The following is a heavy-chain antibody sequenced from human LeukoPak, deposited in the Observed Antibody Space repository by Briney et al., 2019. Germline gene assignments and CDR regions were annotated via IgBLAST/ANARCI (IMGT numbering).Heavy chain of an antibody. CDR2: ISSSSSYI. D-gene: IGHD2-15*01. Sequence: GGSLRLSCAASGFTFSSYSMTWVRQAPGKGLEWVSSISSSSSYIYYADSVKGRFTISRDNAKNSLYLQMNSLRAEDTAVYYCARDNLIFCSGGSCYPRGQGTLVTVSS. J-gene: IGHJ4*02. CDR1: GFTFSSYS. V-gene: IGHV3-21*01. CDR3: ARDNLIFCSGGSCYP.